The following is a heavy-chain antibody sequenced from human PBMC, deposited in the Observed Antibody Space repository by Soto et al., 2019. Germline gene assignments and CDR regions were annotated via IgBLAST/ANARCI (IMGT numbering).Heavy chain of an antibody. J-gene: IGHJ6*02. Sequence: TLSLTCAVYGGSFSGYYWSWIRQPPGKGLEWIGEINHSGSTNYNPSLKSRVTISVDTSKNQFSLKLSSVTAADTAVYYCASRPRDRPPTVTTTPYYYGMDVWGQGTTVTVSS. V-gene: IGHV4-34*01. D-gene: IGHD4-17*01. CDR1: GGSFSGYY. CDR3: ASRPRDRPPTVTTTPYYYGMDV. CDR2: INHSGST.